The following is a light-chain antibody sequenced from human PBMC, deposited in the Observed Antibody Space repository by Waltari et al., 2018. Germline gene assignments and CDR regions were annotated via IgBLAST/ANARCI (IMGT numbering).Light chain of an antibody. CDR2: YDR. CDR3: QVWDRNPDRSRSVI. Sequence: YVLTQSPSVSVAPGETAWLTCGGNHTGLTSVHWYQQKAGQAPVLVISYDRDRPSGIPERFSGSSSGNTATLTISRVEAGDEADYYCQVWDRNPDRSRSVIFGGGTKLTVL. V-gene: IGLV3-21*04. J-gene: IGLJ2*01. CDR1: HTGLTS.